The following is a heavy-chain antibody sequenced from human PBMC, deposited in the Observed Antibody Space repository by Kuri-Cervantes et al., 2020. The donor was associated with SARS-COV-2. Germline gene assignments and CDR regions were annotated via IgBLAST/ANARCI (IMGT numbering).Heavy chain of an antibody. CDR2: ISSSSTI. CDR3: ARGPSRGGSTWGSLYYYGSGSYYTPYPKTFDY. V-gene: IGHV3-69-1*02. CDR1: GFTFSDYY. J-gene: IGHJ4*02. Sequence: GGSLRLSCAASGFTFSDYYMNWVRQAPGKGLEWVSSISSSSTIYYADSVKGRFTISRDNAKNSLYLQMNSLRAEDTAVYYCARGPSRGGSTWGSLYYYGSGSYYTPYPKTFDYWGQGTLVTVSS. D-gene: IGHD3-10*01.